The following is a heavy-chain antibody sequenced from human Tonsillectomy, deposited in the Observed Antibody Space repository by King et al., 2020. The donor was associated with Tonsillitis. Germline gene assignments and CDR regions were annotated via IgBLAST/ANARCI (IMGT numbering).Heavy chain of an antibody. CDR3: ARDMDIVVVPAAGPPYYYYMDV. CDR2: IIPIFCTA. J-gene: IGHJ6*03. V-gene: IGHV1-69*01. D-gene: IGHD2-2*03. Sequence: QLVQSGAEVKKPGSSVKVSCKASGGTFSSYAISWVRQAPGQGLEWMGGIIPIFCTANYAQKFQGRVTITADESTSTAYMELSSLRSEDTAVYYCARDMDIVVVPAAGPPYYYYMDVWGKGTTVTVSS. CDR1: GGTFSSYA.